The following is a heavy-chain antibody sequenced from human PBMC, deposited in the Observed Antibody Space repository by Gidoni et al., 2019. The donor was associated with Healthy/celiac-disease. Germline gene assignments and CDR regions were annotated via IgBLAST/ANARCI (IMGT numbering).Heavy chain of an antibody. D-gene: IGHD3-16*01. CDR3: ARAAGYDYVWGSSGDY. CDR2: ISSSSSYI. J-gene: IGHJ4*02. V-gene: IGHV3-21*01. Sequence: EVQLVESGGGLVKPGGSLRLSCAASGFTFSSYSMNWVRQAPGKGLAWVSSISSSSSYIYYADSVKGRFTISRDNAKNSLYLQMNSLRAEDTAVYYCARAAGYDYVWGSSGDYWGQGTLVTVSS. CDR1: GFTFSSYS.